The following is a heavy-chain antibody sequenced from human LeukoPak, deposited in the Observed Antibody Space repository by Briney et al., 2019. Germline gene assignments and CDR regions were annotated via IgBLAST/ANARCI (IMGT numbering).Heavy chain of an antibody. J-gene: IGHJ3*01. CDR3: VRAGDHVTYGGVDV. D-gene: IGHD4-23*01. V-gene: IGHV4-30-2*01. Sequence: PSETLSLTCAVSGGSISSGGYSWSWIRQPPGKGLEWIGYIYHSGSTYYNPSLKSRVTISVDTSKNQFSLKLSSVTAADTAVYYCVRAGDHVTYGGVDVWGLGTMVTVSS. CDR2: IYHSGST. CDR1: GGSISSGGYS.